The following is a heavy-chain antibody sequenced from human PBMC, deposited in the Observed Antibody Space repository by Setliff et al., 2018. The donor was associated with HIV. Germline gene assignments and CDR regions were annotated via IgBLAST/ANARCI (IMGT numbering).Heavy chain of an antibody. CDR3: ARDLTPRLGATPFDY. Sequence: PSETLSLTCDVSGDSFTTTSHSWAWLRQPAGRGLEWIGHVYSRGNTDYNPSLASRVSILMSTSEIQFSLTLNSVTAADTAKYYCARDLTPRLGATPFDYWGQGTLVTVSS. V-gene: IGHV4-61*09. CDR1: GDSFTTTSHS. J-gene: IGHJ4*02. D-gene: IGHD1-26*01. CDR2: VYSRGNT.